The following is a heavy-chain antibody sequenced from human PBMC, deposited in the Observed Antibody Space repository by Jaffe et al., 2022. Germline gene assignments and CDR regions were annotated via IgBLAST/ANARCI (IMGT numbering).Heavy chain of an antibody. V-gene: IGHV5-51*03. D-gene: IGHD3-10*01. J-gene: IGHJ5*02. CDR2: IYPGDSDT. Sequence: EVQLVQSGAEVKKPGESLKISCKGSGYSFTSYWIGWVRQMPGKGLEWMGIIYPGDSDTRYSPSFQGQVTISADKSISTAYLQWSSLKASDTAMYYCVRRWVRGVIIRDNWFDPWGQGTLVTVSS. CDR1: GYSFTSYW. CDR3: VRRWVRGVIIRDNWFDP.